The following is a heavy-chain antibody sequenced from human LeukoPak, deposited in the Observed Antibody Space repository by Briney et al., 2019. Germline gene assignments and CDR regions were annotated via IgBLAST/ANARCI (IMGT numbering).Heavy chain of an antibody. CDR1: GFTFSSYS. CDR3: ARSRLGFRFGELLPPPANWFDP. CDR2: ISSSSSYI. J-gene: IGHJ5*02. V-gene: IGHV3-21*01. D-gene: IGHD3-10*01. Sequence: GGSLGLSCGASGFTFSSYSINWVRQAPGKGLEWVSSISSSSSYIYYADSVKGRFTISRDNAKNSLYLQMNSLRAEDTAVYYCARSRLGFRFGELLPPPANWFDPWGQGTLVTVSS.